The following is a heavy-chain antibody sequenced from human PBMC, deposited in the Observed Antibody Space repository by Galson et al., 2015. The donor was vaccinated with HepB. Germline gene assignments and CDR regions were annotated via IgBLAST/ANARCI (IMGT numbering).Heavy chain of an antibody. CDR3: ARDFLVVTTAE. CDR2: IKTDGSDT. J-gene: IGHJ4*02. V-gene: IGHV3-74*01. D-gene: IGHD2-21*02. CDR1: GFTFSNYW. Sequence: SLRLSCAASGFTFSNYWMHWVRQTPGKGLVWVARIKTDGSDTSYADSVKGRFTISRDNAKNTLYLQMNSLRADDTAVYYCARDFLVVTTAERGQGTLVTVSS.